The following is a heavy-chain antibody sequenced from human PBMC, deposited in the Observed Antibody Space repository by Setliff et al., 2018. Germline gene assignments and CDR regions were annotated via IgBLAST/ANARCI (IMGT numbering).Heavy chain of an antibody. CDR1: GFTFSTYW. CDR2: IKQDGSDK. Sequence: PGGSLRLSCAASGFTFSTYWMSWVRQAPGKGLEWVVNIKQDGSDKYYVDSVKGRFTISRDNAKNTLYLQMNGLRAEGTAVYYCARGSSSSGVDYWGQGTLVTVSS. D-gene: IGHD6-6*01. CDR3: ARGSSSSGVDY. V-gene: IGHV3-7*01. J-gene: IGHJ4*02.